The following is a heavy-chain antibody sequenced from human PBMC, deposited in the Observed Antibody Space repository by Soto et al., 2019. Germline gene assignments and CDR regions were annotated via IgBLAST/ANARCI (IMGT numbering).Heavy chain of an antibody. D-gene: IGHD1-26*01. Sequence: EVQLVESRGGLVQPGGSLRLSCAASGFSFSDYWMHWVRQAPGKGLVWVSCIDTDGSTTTYADSVKGRFTISRDNFKNTLYVQMDSLRAEDTALYYCSRGGGFSGNYLGGQGTLVTVSS. CDR2: IDTDGSTT. CDR1: GFSFSDYW. CDR3: SRGGGFSGNYL. V-gene: IGHV3-74*01. J-gene: IGHJ4*02.